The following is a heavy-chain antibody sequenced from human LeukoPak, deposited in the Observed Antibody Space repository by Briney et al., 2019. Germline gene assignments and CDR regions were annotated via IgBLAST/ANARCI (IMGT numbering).Heavy chain of an antibody. V-gene: IGHV3-23*01. J-gene: IGHJ4*02. Sequence: GGSLRLSCAASGFTFSSYTMSWVRQAPGKGLEWVSSISGSGDNTYYAASVKGRFTISRDNSKNTLYLQMNSLRAEDAAVYYCAKRPDCSTTNCFLFDYWGQGTLVIVSS. CDR2: ISGSGDNT. CDR3: AKRPDCSTTNCFLFDY. D-gene: IGHD2-2*01. CDR1: GFTFSSYT.